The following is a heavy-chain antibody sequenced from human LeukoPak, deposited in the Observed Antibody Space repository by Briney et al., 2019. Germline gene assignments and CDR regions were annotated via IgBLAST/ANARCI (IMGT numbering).Heavy chain of an antibody. D-gene: IGHD3-22*01. CDR1: GGSISRSNYY. Sequence: SETLSLTCTVSGGSISRSNYYWAWIRQPPGKGLEWIGSIYYSGGTYYYPSLKSRVTISVDTSKNQFSLKLSSVTAADTAVYYCARKGSSGYYSPYFDYWGQGTLVTVSS. V-gene: IGHV4-39*07. CDR3: ARKGSSGYYSPYFDY. CDR2: IYYSGGT. J-gene: IGHJ4*02.